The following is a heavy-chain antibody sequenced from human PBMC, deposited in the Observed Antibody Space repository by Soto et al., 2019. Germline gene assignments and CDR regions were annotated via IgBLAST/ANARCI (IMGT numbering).Heavy chain of an antibody. CDR1: GYIFTAYS. V-gene: IGHV1-2*02. Sequence: ASVKVSCKASGYIFTAYSMHRVRQAPGQGLEWVGWFNPNSGDTIYAQKFQGRVTLTGDTSISTAYMELYSLTSDDTAVYYCAREASAVISLDYWGQGTLVTVSS. D-gene: IGHD6-19*01. J-gene: IGHJ4*02. CDR3: AREASAVISLDY. CDR2: FNPNSGDT.